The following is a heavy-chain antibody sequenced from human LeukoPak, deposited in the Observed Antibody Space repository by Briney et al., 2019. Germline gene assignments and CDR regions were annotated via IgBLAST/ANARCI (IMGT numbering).Heavy chain of an antibody. CDR1: GYTFTSYD. CDR2: MNPNSGNT. CDR3: ARGGRAVVVPAAMGNWFDS. D-gene: IGHD2-2*01. Sequence: ASVKVSCKASGYTFTSYDINWVRQATGQGLEWMGWMNPNSGNTGYAQKFQGRFTMTRNTSISTAYMELSSLRSEDTAVYYCARGGRAVVVPAAMGNWFDSWGQGTLVTVSS. V-gene: IGHV1-8*01. J-gene: IGHJ5*01.